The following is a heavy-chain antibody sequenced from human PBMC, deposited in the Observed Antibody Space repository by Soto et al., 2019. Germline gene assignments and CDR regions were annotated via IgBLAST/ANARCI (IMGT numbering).Heavy chain of an antibody. CDR2: ISANNGNT. J-gene: IGHJ6*02. CDR1: GYTFPNYG. V-gene: IGHV1-18*01. D-gene: IGHD6-13*01. Sequence: QVQLVQSGAEVRNPRASVKVSCKAAGYTFPNYGIIWVRQAPGQGLEWMAWISANNGNTKYAQKFQDRVTMTTDTSTTTAYMELRSLRSDDTAVYYCARLKQLVFMDVWGQGTTVTVSS. CDR3: ARLKQLVFMDV.